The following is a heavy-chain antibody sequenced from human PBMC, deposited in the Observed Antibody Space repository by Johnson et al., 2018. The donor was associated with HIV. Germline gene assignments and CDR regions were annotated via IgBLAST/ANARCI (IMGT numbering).Heavy chain of an antibody. CDR1: GFTFTTYA. V-gene: IGHV3-30*04. D-gene: IGHD3-16*01. Sequence: QVQLVESGGGVVQPGRSLRLSCAASGFTFTTYAMHWVRQAPGKGLEWVAVISYDGSNKYYADSVKGRFTISRDNSKNTLYLQMNSLRAEDTAVYYCASSLGNAFDIWGQGTMVTVSS. CDR2: ISYDGSNK. CDR3: ASSLGNAFDI. J-gene: IGHJ3*02.